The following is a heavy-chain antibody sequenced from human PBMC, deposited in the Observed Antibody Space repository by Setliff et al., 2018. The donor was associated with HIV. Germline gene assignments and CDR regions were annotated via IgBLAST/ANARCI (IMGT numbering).Heavy chain of an antibody. D-gene: IGHD3-10*01. Sequence: SETLSLTCTVSGDSIGDYYWNWIRQPAGKGLEWIGRVYASAYSNYNPSLKSRVTMSVDTSQNQFSLKLRSVSAADTAAYYCARDWVTRSNYYGSGSPWYFDFWGRGILVTVSS. CDR1: GDSIGDYY. V-gene: IGHV4-4*07. CDR3: ARDWVTRSNYYGSGSPWYFDF. CDR2: VYASAYS. J-gene: IGHJ2*01.